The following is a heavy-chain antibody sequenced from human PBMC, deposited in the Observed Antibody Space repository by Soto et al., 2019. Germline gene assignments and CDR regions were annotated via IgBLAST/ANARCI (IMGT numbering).Heavy chain of an antibody. CDR1: GFTFSSYA. Sequence: EVQLLESGGGLVQPGESLRLSCAASGFTFSSYAMSWVRQAPGKGLEWVSVISGSDDSTYYADSGKGRFTISRDNSKNTLYLQMNSLRAEDTAVYYCAKRSSSSPFAYLGQGTLVTVSS. J-gene: IGHJ4*02. V-gene: IGHV3-23*01. CDR2: ISGSDDST. CDR3: AKRSSSSPFAY. D-gene: IGHD6-6*01.